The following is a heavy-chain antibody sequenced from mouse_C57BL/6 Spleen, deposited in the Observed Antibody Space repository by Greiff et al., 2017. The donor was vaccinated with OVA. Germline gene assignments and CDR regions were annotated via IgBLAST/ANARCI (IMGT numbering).Heavy chain of an antibody. CDR2: IYPGSGNT. J-gene: IGHJ2*01. CDR3: ASPLSRPTGYFDY. Sequence: QVQLQQSGAELVRPGASVKLSCKASGYTFTDYYINWVKQRPGQGLEWIARIYPGSGNTYYNEKFKGKATLTAEKSSSTAYMQLSSLTSEDSAVYFCASPLSRPTGYFDYWGQGTTLTVSS. V-gene: IGHV1-76*01. CDR1: GYTFTDYY.